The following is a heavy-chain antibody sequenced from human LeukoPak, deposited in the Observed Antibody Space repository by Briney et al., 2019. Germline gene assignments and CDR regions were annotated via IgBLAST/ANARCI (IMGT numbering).Heavy chain of an antibody. J-gene: IGHJ3*02. CDR1: GGSISSRSYY. Sequence: SETLSLTCTVSGGSISSRSYYWGWIRQPPGKGLEWIGRIYTSGSTNYNPSLKSRVTMSVDTSKNQFSLKLSSVTAADTAVYYCAREDYDILTGNDAFDIWGQGTMVTVSS. D-gene: IGHD3-9*01. CDR3: AREDYDILTGNDAFDI. V-gene: IGHV4-39*07. CDR2: IYTSGST.